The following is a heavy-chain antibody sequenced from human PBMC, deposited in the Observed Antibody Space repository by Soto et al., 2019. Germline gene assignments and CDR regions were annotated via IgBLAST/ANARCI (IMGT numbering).Heavy chain of an antibody. CDR3: ARDQGTGSSSPTGYGMDV. J-gene: IGHJ6*02. CDR2: INPNSGGT. V-gene: IGHV1-2*02. D-gene: IGHD6-13*01. Sequence: ASLKRYCKAAGCTFTGDYMDWVRKAPGQGLEWMGWINPNSGGTNYAQKFQGRVTMTRDTSISTAYMELSRLRSDDTAVYYCARDQGTGSSSPTGYGMDVWGQGTTVTVSS. CDR1: GCTFTGDY.